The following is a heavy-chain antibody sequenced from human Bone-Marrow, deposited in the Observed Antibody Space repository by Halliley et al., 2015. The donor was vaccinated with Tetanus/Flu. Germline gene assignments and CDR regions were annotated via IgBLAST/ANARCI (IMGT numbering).Heavy chain of an antibody. CDR2: GGGGRT. Sequence: GGGGRTYSADSVKGRFTISRDNSKNTLFLQLTSLRDEDTAVYYCATVLGITVDSLSYYYGMEVWGQGTTVTVSS. V-gene: IGHV3-23*01. J-gene: IGHJ6*02. D-gene: IGHD6-19*01. CDR3: ATVLGITVDSLSYYYGMEV.